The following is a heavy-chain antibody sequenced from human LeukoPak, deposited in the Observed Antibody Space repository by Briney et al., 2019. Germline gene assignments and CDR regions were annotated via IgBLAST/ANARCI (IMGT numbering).Heavy chain of an antibody. CDR3: ARRRRYYDSTGSYKHLDF. CDR1: GGSFSAYY. Sequence: SETLSPTCAVYGGSFSAYYWSWIRQPPGKGLEWVGATSQSGSAAHNPSLKSRLIMSVDTSKNQFSLKRSSATAADAGLYYCARRRRYYDSTGSYKHLDFWDQGTLVTVSS. V-gene: IGHV4-34*01. D-gene: IGHD3-22*01. J-gene: IGHJ4*02. CDR2: TSQSGSA.